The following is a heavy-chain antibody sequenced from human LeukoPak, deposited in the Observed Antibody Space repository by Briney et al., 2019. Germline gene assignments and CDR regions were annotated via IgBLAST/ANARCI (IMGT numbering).Heavy chain of an antibody. Sequence: GGSLRLSCAASGFTFSSYAMSWVRQPPGKGLEWVSAISGSGGSTYYADSVKGRFTISRDNSKNTLYLQMNSLRAEDTAVYYCAKGRLYDSSGHYWGQGTLVTVSS. CDR3: AKGRLYDSSGHY. J-gene: IGHJ4*02. V-gene: IGHV3-23*01. CDR2: ISGSGGST. D-gene: IGHD3-22*01. CDR1: GFTFSSYA.